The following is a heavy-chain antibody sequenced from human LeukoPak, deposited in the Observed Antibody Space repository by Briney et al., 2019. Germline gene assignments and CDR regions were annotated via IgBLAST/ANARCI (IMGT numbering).Heavy chain of an antibody. V-gene: IGHV1-18*01. Sequence: GASVKVSCKASGSTFTSYSISWGRKAPGQGLELMGWISAYNGNTNYAQKLQGRVTMTTDTSTSTAYMELRSLRSDDTAVYYYVREDYSSGWLVYWGQGTPVTVSS. CDR1: GSTFTSYS. J-gene: IGHJ4*02. D-gene: IGHD6-19*01. CDR3: VREDYSSGWLVY. CDR2: ISAYNGNT.